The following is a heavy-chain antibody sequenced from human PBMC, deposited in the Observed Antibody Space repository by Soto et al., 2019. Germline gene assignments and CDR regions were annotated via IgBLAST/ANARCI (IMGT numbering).Heavy chain of an antibody. J-gene: IGHJ5*01. CDR3: ARGRYCLTGRCFPNWFDS. D-gene: IGHD2-15*01. Sequence: SETLSLTCSVSGDSISTVDYFWAWVRQPPGQALEYIGYIYKSTTTYYNPSFESRVAISLDTSKSQFSLTVTSVTAADTAVYFCARGRYCLTGRCFPNWFDSWGQGTLVTVSS. CDR2: IYKSTTT. CDR1: GDSISTVDYF. V-gene: IGHV4-30-4*01.